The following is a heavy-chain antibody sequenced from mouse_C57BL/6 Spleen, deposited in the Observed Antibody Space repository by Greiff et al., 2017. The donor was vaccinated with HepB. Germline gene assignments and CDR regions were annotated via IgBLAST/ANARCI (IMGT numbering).Heavy chain of an antibody. CDR2: IYPGDGDT. Sequence: VKLQQSGAELVKPGASVKISCKASGYAFSSYWMNWVKQRPGKGLEWIGQIYPGDGDTNYNGKFKGKATLTADKSSSTAYMQLSSLTSEDSAVYFCAREDYYGSRNWYFDVWGTGTTVTVSS. V-gene: IGHV1-80*01. CDR1: GYAFSSYW. CDR3: AREDYYGSRNWYFDV. D-gene: IGHD1-1*01. J-gene: IGHJ1*03.